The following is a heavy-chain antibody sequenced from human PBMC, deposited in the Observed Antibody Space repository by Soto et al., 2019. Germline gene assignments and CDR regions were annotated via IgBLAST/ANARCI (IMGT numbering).Heavy chain of an antibody. J-gene: IGHJ3*01. Sequence: QVQLVESGGGVVQPGRSLRLSCAASRFTFSADIMHWVRQAPGKGLEWVSSTSHDGTNKYYLDSVKGRFTISRDNSKNMLFLQMSSLRPEDTAVYYCASVAAFGGVIALPPTWGQGTMVTVSS. V-gene: IGHV3-30*14. CDR3: ASVAAFGGVIALPPT. CDR1: RFTFSADI. D-gene: IGHD3-16*02. CDR2: TSHDGTNK.